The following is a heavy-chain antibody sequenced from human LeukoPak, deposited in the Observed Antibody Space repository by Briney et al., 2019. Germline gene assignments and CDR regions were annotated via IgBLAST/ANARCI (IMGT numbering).Heavy chain of an antibody. CDR1: RFTFSSYA. V-gene: IGHV3-30-3*02. Sequence: GGSLRLSCPASRFTFSSYAMHWARQAPGKGLEWVAVISSDGSNKYYADSVKGRFTISRDNSKNTLYLQMNSLRAEDTAVYYCANWGGVATIRGNSDYWGQGTLVTVSS. CDR3: ANWGGVATIRGNSDY. CDR2: ISSDGSNK. D-gene: IGHD5-12*01. J-gene: IGHJ4*02.